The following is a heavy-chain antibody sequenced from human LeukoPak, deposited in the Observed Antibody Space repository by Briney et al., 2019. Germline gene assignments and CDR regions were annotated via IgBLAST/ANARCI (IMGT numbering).Heavy chain of an antibody. Sequence: ASVKVSCKVSGYTLTELSMHWVRQAPGKGLEWMGGFDPEDGETIYAQKFQGRVTMTEDTSTDTAYMELSSLRSEDTAVHYCATDIGRVVVTPFDYWGQGTLVTVSS. CDR2: FDPEDGET. D-gene: IGHD2-21*02. CDR1: GYTLTELS. J-gene: IGHJ4*02. CDR3: ATDIGRVVVTPFDY. V-gene: IGHV1-24*01.